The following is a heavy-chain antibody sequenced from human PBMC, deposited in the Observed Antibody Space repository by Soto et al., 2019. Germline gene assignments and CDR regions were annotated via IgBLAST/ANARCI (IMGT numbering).Heavy chain of an antibody. Sequence: QVQLVQSGAEVKKPGASVKVSCKASGYTFTSYTMHWVRQAPGQRLEWMGWINAGNGNTKYSQKFQGRVSITRDTSASTDYMELSSLRSEDKALYYCAGGEVFFGYWGQGTLVTVSS. CDR3: AGGEVFFGY. J-gene: IGHJ4*02. CDR1: GYTFTSYT. CDR2: INAGNGNT. V-gene: IGHV1-3*01. D-gene: IGHD3-3*01.